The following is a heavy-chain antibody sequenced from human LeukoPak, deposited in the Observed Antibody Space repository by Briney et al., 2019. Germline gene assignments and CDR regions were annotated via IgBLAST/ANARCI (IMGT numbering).Heavy chain of an antibody. CDR1: GGSITTTNW. J-gene: IGHJ4*02. CDR3: TRESGAFSPFGF. D-gene: IGHD1-26*01. V-gene: IGHV4-4*02. Sequence: SETLSLTCAVSGGSITTTNWWSWGRQPLGKGLEWIGEVHLSGATNYNPSLESRVSMSIDKSKNHLSLEVTSVTAADTAIYYCTRESGAFSPFGFWGQGTLLTVSS. CDR2: VHLSGAT.